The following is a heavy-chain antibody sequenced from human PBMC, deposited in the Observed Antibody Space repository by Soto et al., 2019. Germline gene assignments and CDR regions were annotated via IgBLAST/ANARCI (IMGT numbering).Heavy chain of an antibody. V-gene: IGHV3-33*01. J-gene: IGHJ4*02. D-gene: IGHD3-10*01. Sequence: GGSLRLSCAASGFTFSSYGMHWVRQAPGKGLEWVAVIWYDGSNKYYADSVKGRFTISRDNSKNTLYLQMNSLRAEDTAVYYCARDNPNLLWFGEPAVMDYWGQGTLVTVSS. CDR2: IWYDGSNK. CDR3: ARDNPNLLWFGEPAVMDY. CDR1: GFTFSSYG.